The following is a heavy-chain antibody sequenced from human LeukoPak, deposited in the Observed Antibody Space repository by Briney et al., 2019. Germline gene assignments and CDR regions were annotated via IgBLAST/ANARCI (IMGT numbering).Heavy chain of an antibody. CDR2: IYHSGST. Sequence: SETLSLTCTVSGYSLSSGYYWGWIRQPPGKGLEWIGSIYHSGSTYYNPSLKSRVTISVDTSKNQFSLKLSSVTAADTAVYYCARVVSDYGDYFDYWGQGTLVTVSS. V-gene: IGHV4-38-2*02. D-gene: IGHD4-17*01. J-gene: IGHJ4*02. CDR3: ARVVSDYGDYFDY. CDR1: GYSLSSGYY.